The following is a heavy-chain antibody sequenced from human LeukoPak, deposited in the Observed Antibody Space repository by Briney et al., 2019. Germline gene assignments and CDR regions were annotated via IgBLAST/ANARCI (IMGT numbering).Heavy chain of an antibody. CDR3: AKDHGTAVAGFYY. Sequence: PGGSLRLSCAASGFSLSTYGVSWVRQPPGKGLEWVSGITGTGGSTYYADSVKGRFTVSRDTSKNTHYLQMNSLRAEDTAIYYCAKDHGTAVAGFYYWGQGTLVTVSS. CDR1: GFSLSTYG. CDR2: ITGTGGST. D-gene: IGHD6-19*01. J-gene: IGHJ4*02. V-gene: IGHV3-23*01.